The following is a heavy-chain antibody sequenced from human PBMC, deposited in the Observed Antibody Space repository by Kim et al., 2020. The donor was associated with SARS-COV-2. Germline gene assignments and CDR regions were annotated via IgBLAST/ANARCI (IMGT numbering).Heavy chain of an antibody. D-gene: IGHD6-19*01. V-gene: IGHV3-33*01. J-gene: IGHJ4*02. CDR3: ATDPKYSSGWYYFDQ. CDR1: GFVFSSYG. Sequence: GGSLRLSCVASGFVFSSYGMHWVRQAPGKGPEWVATIWYDGTNTVYADSVKGRFTISRDNSKNTLYLQMNSLRVGHTAVYYCATDPKYSSGWYYFDQWGQGTRVTVSS. CDR2: IWYDGTNT.